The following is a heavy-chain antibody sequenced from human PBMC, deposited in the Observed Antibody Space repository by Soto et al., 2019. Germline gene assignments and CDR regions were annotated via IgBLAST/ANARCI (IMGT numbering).Heavy chain of an antibody. Sequence: ASVKVSCKASGYTFTSYYMHWVRQAPGQGLEWMGIINPIGGSTSYAQKFQGRVTMTSDTSTSTVYMELSSLRSEDTAVYYWARSRVLLWFGELLYAGMDVWGQGTTVTVSS. D-gene: IGHD3-10*01. J-gene: IGHJ6*02. CDR2: INPIGGST. CDR3: ARSRVLLWFGELLYAGMDV. V-gene: IGHV1-46*01. CDR1: GYTFTSYY.